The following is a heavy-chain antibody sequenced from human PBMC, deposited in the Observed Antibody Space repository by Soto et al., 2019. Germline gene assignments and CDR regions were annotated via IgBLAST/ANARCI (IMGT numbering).Heavy chain of an antibody. CDR2: IYHSGNT. J-gene: IGHJ5*02. CDR3: ARIPVDTSMIYWLDP. V-gene: IGHV4-61*08. D-gene: IGHD5-18*01. CDR1: GGSVSSGDYY. Sequence: SETLSLACTVSGGSVSSGDYYWSWIRQPPGKVLEWIGYIYHSGNTNYNPSLKSRVIIXXXXSXNXFXLXXXPVTXADTAWYYCARIPVDTSMIYWLDPWGQGTLVTVS.